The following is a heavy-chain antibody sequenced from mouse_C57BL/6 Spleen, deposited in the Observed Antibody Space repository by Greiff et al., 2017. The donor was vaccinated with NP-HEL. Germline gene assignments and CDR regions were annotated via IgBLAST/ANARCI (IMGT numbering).Heavy chain of an antibody. Sequence: VQLQQPGTELVKPGASVKLSCKASGYTFTSYWMHWVKQRPGQGLEWIGNINPSNGGTNYNEKFKSKATLTVDKSSSTAYMQLSSLTSEDSAVYYCARGDYYYGSSYAYAMDYWGQGTSVTVSS. V-gene: IGHV1-53*01. D-gene: IGHD1-1*01. CDR2: INPSNGGT. CDR1: GYTFTSYW. J-gene: IGHJ4*01. CDR3: ARGDYYYGSSYAYAMDY.